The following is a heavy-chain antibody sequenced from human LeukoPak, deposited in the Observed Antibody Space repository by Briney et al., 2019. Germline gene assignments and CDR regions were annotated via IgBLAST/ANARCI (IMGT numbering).Heavy chain of an antibody. D-gene: IGHD2-15*01. CDR3: ARDRVVAATYWYFDL. V-gene: IGHV4-31*03. CDR2: IYYSGST. J-gene: IGHJ2*01. CDR1: GGSISSGGYY. Sequence: PSQTLSLTCTVSGGSISSGGYYWSRIRQHPGKGLEWIGYIYYSGSTYYNPSLKSRVTISVDTSKNQFSLKLSSVTAADTAVYYCARDRVVAATYWYFDLWGRGTLVTVSS.